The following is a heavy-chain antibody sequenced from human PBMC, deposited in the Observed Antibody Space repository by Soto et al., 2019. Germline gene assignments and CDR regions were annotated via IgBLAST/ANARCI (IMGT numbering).Heavy chain of an antibody. CDR3: ASNYYGSGSYYSFDI. CDR1: GGTFSSYA. CDR2: IIPIFGTT. V-gene: IGHV1-69*05. D-gene: IGHD3-10*01. Sequence: SVKVSCKASGGTFSSYAISWVRQAPGQGLEWMGGIIPIFGTTNYAQKFQGRVTITTDTSTSTAYMELSRLRSDDTAVYYCASNYYGSGSYYSFDIWGQGTMVTVSS. J-gene: IGHJ3*02.